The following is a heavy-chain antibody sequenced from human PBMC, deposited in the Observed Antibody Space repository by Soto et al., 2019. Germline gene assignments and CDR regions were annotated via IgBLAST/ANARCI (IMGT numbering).Heavy chain of an antibody. CDR1: GDSMATGGHY. CDR3: ARDKDLQPTVWGF. V-gene: IGHV4-31*03. J-gene: IGHJ4*02. CDR2: VYYSGAI. Sequence: SETLSLTCTVSGDSMATGGHYYNWIRQVPGKGLEGIGYVYYSGAIHYTPSLRARATISRDTSKNQFSMRLISVTAADTALYYCARDKDLQPTVWGFWGQGIQVTVSS. D-gene: IGHD3-16*01.